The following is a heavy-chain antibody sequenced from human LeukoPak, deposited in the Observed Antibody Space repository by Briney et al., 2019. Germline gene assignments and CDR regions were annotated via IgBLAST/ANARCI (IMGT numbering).Heavy chain of an antibody. CDR3: ARGYYYDSSGYYFFPDY. D-gene: IGHD3-22*01. CDR2: ISSSSSYI. CDR1: GFTFSSYS. Sequence: PGGSLRLSCAASGFTFSSYSMNWVRQAPGRGLEWVSSISSSSSYIYYADSVKGRFTISRDNAKNSLYLQMNSLRAEDTAVYYCARGYYYDSSGYYFFPDYRGQGTLVTVSS. V-gene: IGHV3-21*01. J-gene: IGHJ4*02.